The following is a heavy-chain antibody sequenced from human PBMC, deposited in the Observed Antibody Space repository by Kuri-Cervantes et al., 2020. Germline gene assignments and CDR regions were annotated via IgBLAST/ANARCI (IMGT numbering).Heavy chain of an antibody. V-gene: IGHV4-61*01. Sequence: SETLSLTCTVSGGSVSSGSYYWSWILQPPGKGLEWIGYIYYSGSTNYNPSVKSRVTISVDTSKNQFSLKLSSVTAADPAVYFCARDVRFLGGDNWFDPWGQGTLVTVSS. CDR1: GGSVSSGSYY. J-gene: IGHJ5*02. CDR2: IYYSGST. CDR3: ARDVRFLGGDNWFDP. D-gene: IGHD3-3*01.